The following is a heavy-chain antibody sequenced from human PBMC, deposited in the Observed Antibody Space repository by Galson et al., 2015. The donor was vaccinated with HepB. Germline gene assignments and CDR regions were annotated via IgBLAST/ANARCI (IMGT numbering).Heavy chain of an antibody. CDR1: GYTFTTYG. CDR3: ARGGVATIGEPTFDF. J-gene: IGHJ4*02. CDR2: ISAYNGNT. Sequence: SVKVSCRASGYTFTTYGVSWVRQAPGQGLEWMGRISAYNGNTDYAQKLQGRVTLTTDTSTSTAYMELRSLRSDDTAIYYCARGGVATIGEPTFDFWGQGTLVTVSS. V-gene: IGHV1-18*01. D-gene: IGHD5-24*01.